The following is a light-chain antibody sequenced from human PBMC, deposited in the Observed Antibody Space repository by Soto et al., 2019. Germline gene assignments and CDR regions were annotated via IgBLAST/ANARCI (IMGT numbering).Light chain of an antibody. CDR3: SSYTSSSTPLV. Sequence: QSALTQPASVSGSPGQSITISCTGTSSDVGGYNYVSWYQQHPGKAPKFMISEVSNRPSGVSNRFSVSKSGNTASLTISGLQAEDEADYYCSSYTSSSTPLVFGTGTKVTVL. J-gene: IGLJ1*01. CDR1: SSDVGGYNY. CDR2: EVS. V-gene: IGLV2-14*01.